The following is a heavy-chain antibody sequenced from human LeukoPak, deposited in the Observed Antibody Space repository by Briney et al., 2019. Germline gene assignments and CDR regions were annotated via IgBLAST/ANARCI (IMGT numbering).Heavy chain of an antibody. CDR2: INHGGST. Sequence: PSETLSLTCAVYGGSFSGYYWSWIRQPPGKGLEWIGEINHGGSTNYNPSLKSRVTISVDTSKNQFSLKLSSVTAADTAVYYCAWRRFGGQHFDYWGQGTLVTVSS. CDR1: GGSFSGYY. V-gene: IGHV4-34*01. D-gene: IGHD3-16*01. J-gene: IGHJ4*02. CDR3: AWRRFGGQHFDY.